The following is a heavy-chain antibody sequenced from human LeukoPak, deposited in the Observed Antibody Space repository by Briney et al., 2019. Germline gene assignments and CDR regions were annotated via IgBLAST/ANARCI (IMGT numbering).Heavy chain of an antibody. J-gene: IGHJ6*03. CDR2: ISGSGGST. CDR1: GFTFSSYG. Sequence: PGGSLRLSCAASGFTFSSYGMSWVRQAPGKGLEWVSAISGSGGSTYYADSVKGRFTISRDDSKNTLYLQMNSLRAEDTAVYYCAKGIRSYYYYYMDVWGKGTTVTISS. V-gene: IGHV3-23*01. D-gene: IGHD1-14*01. CDR3: AKGIRSYYYYYMDV.